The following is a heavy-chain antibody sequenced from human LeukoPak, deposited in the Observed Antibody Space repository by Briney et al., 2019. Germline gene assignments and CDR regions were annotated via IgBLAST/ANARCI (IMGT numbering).Heavy chain of an antibody. V-gene: IGHV4-59*01. CDR2: IYYSGST. D-gene: IGHD7-27*01. CDR1: GGSNSSYY. J-gene: IGHJ4*02. Sequence: SETLSLTCTVSGGSNSSYYWSWIRQPPGKGLEWIGYIYYSGSTNYNPSLKSRVTISVDTSKNQFSLKLSSVTAADTAVYYCARGKTGDFDAYYFDYWGQGTLVTVSS. CDR3: ARGKTGDFDAYYFDY.